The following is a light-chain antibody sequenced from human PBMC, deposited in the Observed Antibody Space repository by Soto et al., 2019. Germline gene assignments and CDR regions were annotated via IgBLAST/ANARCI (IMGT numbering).Light chain of an antibody. CDR1: SSDVGGYNY. Sequence: QSAQTQPASVSGTPEKSITISCTGTSSDVGGYNYVSWYQQHPGNAPRLMIYEVNNRPSGVPNRFSGSKSGNTASLTISGLQAEDEADYYCGSKTRSRTPFVFGTGTKVTVL. CDR2: EVN. V-gene: IGLV2-14*01. CDR3: GSKTRSRTPFV. J-gene: IGLJ1*01.